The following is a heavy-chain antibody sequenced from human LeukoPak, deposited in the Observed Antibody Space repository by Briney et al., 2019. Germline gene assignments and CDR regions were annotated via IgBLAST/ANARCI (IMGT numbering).Heavy chain of an antibody. D-gene: IGHD6-13*01. CDR1: GGSISSSTYY. CDR2: LYNSAST. V-gene: IGHV4-39*01. Sequence: SETLSLTCTVSGGSISSSTYYWGWIPQPPGKGLEWIGSLYNSASTHYNPSLKSRVTMAVDTSKNQFSLKLRSVTAADTAIYYCARNKTITAAGTYYWGQGTLVTVSS. J-gene: IGHJ4*02. CDR3: ARNKTITAAGTYY.